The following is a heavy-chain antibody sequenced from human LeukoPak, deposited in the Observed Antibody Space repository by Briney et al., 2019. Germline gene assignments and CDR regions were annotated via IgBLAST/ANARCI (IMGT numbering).Heavy chain of an antibody. V-gene: IGHV1-46*01. CDR1: GYTFTSYY. CDR2: INPSGGST. Sequence: ASVKVSCKASGYTFTSYYMHWVRQAPGQGLEWMGIINPSGGSTSYARKFQGRITMTRDTSTSTVYMELSSLRSEDTAVYYCARESTMIVVVKKYYFDSWGQGTLVTVSS. J-gene: IGHJ4*02. CDR3: ARESTMIVVVKKYYFDS. D-gene: IGHD3-22*01.